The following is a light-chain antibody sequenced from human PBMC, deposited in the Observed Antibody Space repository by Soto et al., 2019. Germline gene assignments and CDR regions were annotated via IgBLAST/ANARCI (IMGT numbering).Light chain of an antibody. CDR3: QQYNDNWT. CDR2: KAS. J-gene: IGKJ1*01. Sequence: DIQMTQSPSTLSASVGDRVTITCRASQSISSWLAWYQQKPGKAPKLLIYKASTLQSGVPSRFSSSGSVTEFTLAISSLQPDDSATYYCQQYNDNWTFGQGTKVEIK. V-gene: IGKV1-5*03. CDR1: QSISSW.